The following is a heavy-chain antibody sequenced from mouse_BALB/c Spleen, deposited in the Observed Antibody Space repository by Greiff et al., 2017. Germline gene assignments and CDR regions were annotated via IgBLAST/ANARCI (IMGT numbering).Heavy chain of an antibody. Sequence: EVQLVESGPSLVKPSQTLSLTCSVTGYSITSGYWHWIRKFPGNKLEYIGYISYSGSTYYNPSLISRISITRDTSKNQYYLQMNSVTTADTATYYCARSSTTVEYYLDYWGQGTTLTVSS. D-gene: IGHD1-1*01. CDR1: GYSITSGY. J-gene: IGHJ2*01. CDR3: ARSSTTVEYYLDY. V-gene: IGHV3-8*02. CDR2: ISYSGST.